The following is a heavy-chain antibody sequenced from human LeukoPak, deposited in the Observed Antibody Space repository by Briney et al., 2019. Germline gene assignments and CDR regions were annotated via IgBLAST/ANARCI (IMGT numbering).Heavy chain of an antibody. D-gene: IGHD3-9*01. CDR2: ISINTGNP. CDR3: ARGDWVA. V-gene: IGHV7-4-1*02. CDR1: GYTFSGSD. Sequence: ASVKVSCKASGYTFSGSDMNWVRQAPGQGLEWMGWISINTGNPTYVQHFTGRFVFSLDTSVSTAYLQISSLKAEDTAVYYCARGDWVAWGQGTLVTVSS. J-gene: IGHJ4*02.